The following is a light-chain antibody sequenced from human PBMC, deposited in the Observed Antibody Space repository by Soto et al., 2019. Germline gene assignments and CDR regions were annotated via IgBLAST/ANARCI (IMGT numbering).Light chain of an antibody. J-gene: IGKJ4*01. CDR3: QQYLTYSLLT. V-gene: IGKV1-6*01. CDR1: QGIGND. Sequence: AIQMTQSPSSLSASVGDRVTITCRASQGIGNDLGWYQQKPGKTPKLLIYAASNLQSGVPSRFSGGGSGTDFTLTISGLQPEDFATYYCQQYLTYSLLTFVGGTKVEIK. CDR2: AAS.